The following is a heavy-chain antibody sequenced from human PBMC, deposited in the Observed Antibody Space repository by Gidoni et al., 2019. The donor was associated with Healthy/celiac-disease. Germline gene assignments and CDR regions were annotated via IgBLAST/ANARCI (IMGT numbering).Heavy chain of an antibody. CDR1: GGSISSYY. D-gene: IGHD3-22*01. V-gene: IGHV4-59*01. Sequence: QVQLQESGPGLVKPSETLSLTCTVSGGSISSYYWSWIRQPPGKGLEGIGYIYYSGSTNYNPSLKSRVTISVDTSKNQFSLKLSSVTAADTAVYYCARGPYYDSSGYYGILGYWGQGTLVTVSS. J-gene: IGHJ4*02. CDR2: IYYSGST. CDR3: ARGPYYDSSGYYGILGY.